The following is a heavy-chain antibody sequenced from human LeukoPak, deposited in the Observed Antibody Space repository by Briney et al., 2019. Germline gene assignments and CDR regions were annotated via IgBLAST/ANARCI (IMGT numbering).Heavy chain of an antibody. CDR1: GASISSYY. J-gene: IGHJ4*02. CDR2: IYTSGST. V-gene: IGHV4-4*07. CDR3: ARDLPDSGTIDY. D-gene: IGHD5-12*01. Sequence: SETLSPTCTVSGASISSYYWSWIRQPAGKGLGWIGRIYTSGSTNYNPSLKSRVTMSVDASKNQFSLKLSCVTAADTAVYYCARDLPDSGTIDYWGQGTLVTVSS.